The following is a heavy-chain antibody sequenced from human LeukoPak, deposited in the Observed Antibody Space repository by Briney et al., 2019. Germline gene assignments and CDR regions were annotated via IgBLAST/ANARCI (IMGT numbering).Heavy chain of an antibody. V-gene: IGHV4-38-2*02. CDR3: ARVGYYPDYYMDV. CDR2: FYHSGIT. Sequence: SETLSLTCTVSGYSISSGYFWGWIRQPPGKGLEWIGSFYHSGITYYNPSLKSRVTISVEMSKNQFSLKLSSVTAADTAVYYCARVGYYPDYYMDVWGKGTTVTVSS. D-gene: IGHD3-10*01. J-gene: IGHJ6*03. CDR1: GYSISSGYF.